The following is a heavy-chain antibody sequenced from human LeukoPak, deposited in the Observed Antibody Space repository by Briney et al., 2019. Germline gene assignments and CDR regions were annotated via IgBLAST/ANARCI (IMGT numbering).Heavy chain of an antibody. CDR1: GFTFSSHG. J-gene: IGHJ4*02. CDR3: AKDRGKQQLAPSDY. CDR2: ISASGGRT. Sequence: GGSLRLSCAASGFTFSSHGMVWVRQAPGKGLEWVSGISASGGRTFSAGSVTGRFTISRDNSKNTLYLQMNSLRAEDTAVYYCAKDRGKQQLAPSDYWGQGTLVTVSS. V-gene: IGHV3-23*01. D-gene: IGHD6-13*01.